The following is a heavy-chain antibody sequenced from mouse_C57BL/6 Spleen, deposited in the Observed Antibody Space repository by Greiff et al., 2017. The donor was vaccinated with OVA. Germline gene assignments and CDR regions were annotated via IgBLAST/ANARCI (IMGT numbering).Heavy chain of an antibody. CDR1: GFNIKDYY. Sequence: VQLKQSGAELVKPGASVKLSCTASGFNIKDYYMHWVKQRPEQGLEWIGRIDPEDGDTKYAPKFQGKATITADTSSNTAYLQLSSLTSEDTAVYYCARSVDYDYDAMDYWGQGTSVTVSS. CDR2: IDPEDGDT. D-gene: IGHD1-1*02. J-gene: IGHJ4*01. V-gene: IGHV14-2*01. CDR3: ARSVDYDYDAMDY.